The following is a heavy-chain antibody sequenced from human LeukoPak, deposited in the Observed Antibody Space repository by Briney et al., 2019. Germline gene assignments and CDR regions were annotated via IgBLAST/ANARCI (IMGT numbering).Heavy chain of an antibody. CDR1: GGSTSGYY. V-gene: IGHV4-59*12. CDR3: ATDGSGYYRYFDL. Sequence: SETLSLTCTVSGGSTSGYYWSWIRQPPGKGLEWIGYLYYSGSTNYNPSLKSRVTISLNTSKSQFSLKLSSVTAADTAVYYCATDGSGYYRYFDLWGRGTLVTVSS. D-gene: IGHD3-22*01. J-gene: IGHJ2*01. CDR2: LYYSGST.